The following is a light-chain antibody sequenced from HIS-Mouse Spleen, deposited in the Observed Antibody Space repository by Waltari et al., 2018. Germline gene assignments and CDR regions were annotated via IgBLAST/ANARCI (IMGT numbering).Light chain of an antibody. Sequence: QSALTQPASVSGSPGQSITISCTGTSSDVGGYNYFSWYQQNPGKAPKLMIYDVSNRPSGVSNRFSGSKSGNTASLTISGLQAEDEADYYCSSYTSSSTWVFGGGTKLTVL. J-gene: IGLJ3*02. CDR1: SSDVGGYNY. CDR2: DVS. CDR3: SSYTSSSTWV. V-gene: IGLV2-14*03.